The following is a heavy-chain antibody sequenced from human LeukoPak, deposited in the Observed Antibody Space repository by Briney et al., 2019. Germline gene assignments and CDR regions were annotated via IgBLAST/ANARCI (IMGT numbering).Heavy chain of an antibody. J-gene: IGHJ4*02. D-gene: IGHD3-22*01. Sequence: QSGGSLRLSCAASGFTFSSYAMSWVRQAPGKGLEWVSAISGSGGSTYYADSVKGRFTISRDNSKNTLYLQMNSLRAEDTAVYYCARGDSSGYYLGVPFYRFDYWGQGTLVTVSS. CDR2: ISGSGGST. CDR1: GFTFSSYA. CDR3: ARGDSSGYYLGVPFYRFDY. V-gene: IGHV3-23*01.